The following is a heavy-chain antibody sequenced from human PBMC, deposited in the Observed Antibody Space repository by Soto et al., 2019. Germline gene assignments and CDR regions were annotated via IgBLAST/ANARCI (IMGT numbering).Heavy chain of an antibody. J-gene: IGHJ6*02. CDR1: GYTFTDYA. D-gene: IGHD2-2*01. CDR2: INTYNGNT. CDR3: ARSFYPLLEAYYYGMDG. V-gene: IGHV1-18*04. Sequence: QVQLVQSGAEVKKPGPSVKVSCKPSGYTFTDYALSWVRQAPGQGLEWMGWINTYNGNTKHAQNFQGRVTMTPDTSTTTAYTELRSLTSGDTAVYYCARSFYPLLEAYYYGMDGWGQGTTVTVSS.